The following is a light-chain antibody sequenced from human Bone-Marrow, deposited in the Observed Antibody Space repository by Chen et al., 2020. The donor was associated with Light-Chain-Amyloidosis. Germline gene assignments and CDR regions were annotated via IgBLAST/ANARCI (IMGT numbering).Light chain of an antibody. CDR2: RDT. Sequence: SYELTQPPSVSVSPGQTARITCSGDDLPTKYAYWYQQKPGQAPVLVIHRDTERPSGISERFSGSSSGTTATLTISEGQAEAEADYHCQSGDSSGTYEVIFGGGTKLTVL. CDR1: DLPTKY. CDR3: QSGDSSGTYEVI. V-gene: IGLV3-25*03. J-gene: IGLJ2*01.